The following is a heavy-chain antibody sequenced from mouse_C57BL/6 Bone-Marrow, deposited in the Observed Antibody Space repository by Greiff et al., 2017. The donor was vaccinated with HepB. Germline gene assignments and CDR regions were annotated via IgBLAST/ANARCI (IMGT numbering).Heavy chain of an antibody. CDR1: GFTFSSYA. Sequence: EVHLVESGEGLVKPGGSLKLSCAASGFTFSSYAMSWVRQTPEKRLEWVAYISSGGDYIYYADTVKGRFTISRDNARNTLYLQMSSLKSEDTAMYYCTRDFGSSGYYFDYWGQGTTLTVSS. V-gene: IGHV5-9-1*02. D-gene: IGHD3-2*02. CDR3: TRDFGSSGYYFDY. CDR2: ISSGGDYI. J-gene: IGHJ2*01.